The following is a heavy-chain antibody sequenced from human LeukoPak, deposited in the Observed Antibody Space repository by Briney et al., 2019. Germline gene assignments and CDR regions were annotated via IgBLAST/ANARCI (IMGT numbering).Heavy chain of an antibody. J-gene: IGHJ3*02. CDR3: ARVWFIAVAGTGAFDI. V-gene: IGHV4-59*02. D-gene: IGHD6-19*01. Sequence: SETLSLTCTVSGGSVSSYYWIWIRQPPGKGLEWIGYIYYSGSTNYNPSLKSRVTISVDTSKNQFSLKLSSVTAADTAVYYCARVWFIAVAGTGAFDIWGQGTMVTVSS. CDR1: GGSVSSYY. CDR2: IYYSGST.